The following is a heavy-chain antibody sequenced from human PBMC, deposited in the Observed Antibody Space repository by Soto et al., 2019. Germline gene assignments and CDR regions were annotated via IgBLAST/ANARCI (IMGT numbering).Heavy chain of an antibody. CDR2: IFTTGTT. CDR1: GFAVSGFY. CDR3: ARERYSYGFDY. V-gene: IGHV3-53*01. D-gene: IGHD5-18*01. Sequence: QPGGSLRLSCAASGFAVSGFYMNWVRQAPGKGLEWVSVIFTTGTTYYADSVKGRFTISRDDSKNTLYLQMNSLRAEDTAVYYCARERYSYGFDYWGQGTVVTVSS. J-gene: IGHJ4*02.